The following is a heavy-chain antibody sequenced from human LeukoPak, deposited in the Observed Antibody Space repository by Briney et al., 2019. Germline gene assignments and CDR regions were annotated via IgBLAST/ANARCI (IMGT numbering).Heavy chain of an antibody. Sequence: QSGGSLRLSCAAPGCTFSSYAMSWVRQAPGKGLEWVSAISGSGGSTYYADSVKGRFTISRDNSKNTLYLQMNRLRAEDTAVYYCAKDPGLGIAGRPVDYWGQGTLVTVSS. CDR3: AKDPGLGIAGRPVDY. D-gene: IGHD6-6*01. J-gene: IGHJ4*02. CDR2: ISGSGGST. CDR1: GCTFSSYA. V-gene: IGHV3-23*01.